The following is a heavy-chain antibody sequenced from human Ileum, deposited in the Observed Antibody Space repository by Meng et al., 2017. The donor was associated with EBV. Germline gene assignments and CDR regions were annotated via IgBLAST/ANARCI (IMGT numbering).Heavy chain of an antibody. D-gene: IGHD3-22*01. J-gene: IGHJ4*02. CDR1: GGSISSSNW. Sequence: QGQLKESGPGRVKPSGTLSLTCAASGGSISSSNWWSWVRQAPGKGLEWIGEIHHTESTNYNPSLKSRVTISVDKSKNQFSLKLSSVTAADTAVYYCARESYSDSSGYYSLDYWGQGSLVTVSS. CDR2: IHHTEST. V-gene: IGHV4-4*02. CDR3: ARESYSDSSGYYSLDY.